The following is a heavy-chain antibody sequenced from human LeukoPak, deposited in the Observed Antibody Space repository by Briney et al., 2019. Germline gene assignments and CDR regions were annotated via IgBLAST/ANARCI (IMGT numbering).Heavy chain of an antibody. J-gene: IGHJ3*02. Sequence: SETLSLTCTVSGGSISSSSYYWGWIRQPPGKGLEWIGNIYYSGSTYYNPSLKSRVTISVDTSKNQFSLKLSSVTAADPAVYYCARRYVRGAFDIWGKGTMVTVFS. CDR1: GGSISSSSYY. D-gene: IGHD1-1*01. V-gene: IGHV4-39*01. CDR2: IYYSGST. CDR3: ARRYVRGAFDI.